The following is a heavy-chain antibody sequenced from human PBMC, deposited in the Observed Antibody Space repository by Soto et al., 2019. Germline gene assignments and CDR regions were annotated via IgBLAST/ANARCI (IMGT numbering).Heavy chain of an antibody. CDR1: GYTFIGFS. J-gene: IGHJ6*02. D-gene: IGHD2-15*01. Sequence: QEQLVQSGPEVKKPGASVKVSCESSGYTFIGFSLHWVRQAPGQGLEWMGWLNPKNGDTYYAQKYQGRVTMTRDTSINTAYIELNSLKSDDTAVYYCSKGRWTVGHCSGGSCYDGMDVWGQGTTVTVSS. CDR2: LNPKNGDT. CDR3: SKGRWTVGHCSGGSCYDGMDV. V-gene: IGHV1-2*02.